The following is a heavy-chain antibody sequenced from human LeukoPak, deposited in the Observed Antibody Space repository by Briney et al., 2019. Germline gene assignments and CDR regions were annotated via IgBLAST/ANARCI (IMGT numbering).Heavy chain of an antibody. Sequence: LSGGSLRLFCAASGFTFSSYEVNWVRQAPGKGLEWVSYISSSGSTIYYADSVKGRFTISRDNAKNSLYLQMNSLRAEDTAVYYCARGGGIVQLDSGIDYWGQGTLVTVSS. V-gene: IGHV3-48*03. CDR3: ARGGGIVQLDSGIDY. CDR2: ISSSGSTI. D-gene: IGHD1-1*01. J-gene: IGHJ4*02. CDR1: GFTFSSYE.